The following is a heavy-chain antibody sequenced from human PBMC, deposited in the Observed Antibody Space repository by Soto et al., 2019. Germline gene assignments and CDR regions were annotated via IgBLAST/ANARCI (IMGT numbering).Heavy chain of an antibody. CDR2: IYYSGSA. CDR3: ARGKYYGDCDY. V-gene: IGHV4-59*01. Sequence: WTWIRQPPGKGLEWIGYIYYSGSASYNPSLESRVSMSVDTYKNQFSLKLRSVTAADTAVYWCARGKYYGDCDYWGQGTLVTVSS. J-gene: IGHJ4*02. D-gene: IGHD4-17*01.